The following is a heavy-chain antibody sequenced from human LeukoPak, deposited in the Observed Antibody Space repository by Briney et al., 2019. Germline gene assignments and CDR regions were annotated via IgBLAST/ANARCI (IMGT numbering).Heavy chain of an antibody. Sequence: GGSLRLSCAASGFIFSSYGMHWVRQAPGKGLEWVAFIRYDGSNKYYADSVKGRFTISRDNSKNTLYLQISRPRLEDTAVYYCAKDFSTIVAIDYWGQGTLVTVSS. D-gene: IGHD3-22*01. V-gene: IGHV3-30*02. J-gene: IGHJ4*02. CDR1: GFIFSSYG. CDR2: IRYDGSNK. CDR3: AKDFSTIVAIDY.